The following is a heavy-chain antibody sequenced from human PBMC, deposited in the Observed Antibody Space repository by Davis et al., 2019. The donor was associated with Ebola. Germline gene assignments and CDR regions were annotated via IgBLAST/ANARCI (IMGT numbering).Heavy chain of an antibody. CDR1: GYSFSRHS. CDR2: VNTNSGTP. Sequence: ASVKVSCKASGYSFSRHSLNWVRQAPGQGLELMAWVNTNSGTPTHAPGFTGLFVFSLDTSVTTAYLEISSLKTEDTAIYYCARAVYGVNGFDLWGQGTMVTVSS. V-gene: IGHV7-4-1*02. J-gene: IGHJ3*01. D-gene: IGHD2-8*01. CDR3: ARAVYGVNGFDL.